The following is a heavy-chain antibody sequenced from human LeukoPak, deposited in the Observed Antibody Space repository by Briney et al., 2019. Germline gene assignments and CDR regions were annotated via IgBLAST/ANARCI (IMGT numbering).Heavy chain of an antibody. CDR3: ARDWEYSYGYFDY. CDR1: GYPFTAYY. V-gene: IGHV1-46*01. J-gene: IGHJ4*02. Sequence: GASVKVSCKAFGYPFTAYYMYWVRQAPGQGPEWMGIINPSGGSTSYAQKFQGRVTMTRDMSTGTVYMELSSLRSEDTAVYYCARDWEYSYGYFDYWGQGTLVTVSS. CDR2: INPSGGST. D-gene: IGHD5-18*01.